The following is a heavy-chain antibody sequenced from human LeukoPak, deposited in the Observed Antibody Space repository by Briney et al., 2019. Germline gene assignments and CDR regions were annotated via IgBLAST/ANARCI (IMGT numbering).Heavy chain of an antibody. CDR1: GFTFSSYW. Sequence: AGGSLRLSCAASGFTFSSYWMSWVRQAPGKGLEWVALIYSGGSTYYADFVKGRFTISRDNSKNTLYLQMSSLRAEDTAVYYCAGFSHKGVWGQGTTVTVSS. J-gene: IGHJ6*02. CDR3: AGFSHKGV. V-gene: IGHV3-66*01. CDR2: IYSGGST.